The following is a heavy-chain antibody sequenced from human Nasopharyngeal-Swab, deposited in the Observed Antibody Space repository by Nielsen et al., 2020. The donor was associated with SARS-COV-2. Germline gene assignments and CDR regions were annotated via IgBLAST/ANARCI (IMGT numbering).Heavy chain of an antibody. J-gene: IGHJ3*02. CDR1: GFTFSDYY. CDR2: ISSSGSTI. Sequence: GESLKISCAASGFTFSDYYMNWLRQAPGKVLEWVSYISSSGSTIYYADSVKGRFTISRDNAKNSLYLQMNSLRAEDTAVYHCARGRGYCSSTSCPPVAFDIWGQGTKVTVSP. V-gene: IGHV3-11*01. D-gene: IGHD2-2*01. CDR3: ARGRGYCSSTSCPPVAFDI.